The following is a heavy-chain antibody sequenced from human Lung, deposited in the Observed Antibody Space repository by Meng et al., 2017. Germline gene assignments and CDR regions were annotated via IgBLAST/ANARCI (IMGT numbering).Heavy chain of an antibody. V-gene: IGHV1-18*01. D-gene: IGHD6-13*01. CDR1: DYSLSNYV. J-gene: IGHJ4*02. CDR3: AAPGPSAEAGFDY. Sequence: QYGPQVKTPAPAVTPSCNASDYSLSNYVIMWVRQAPGQGPEYVGVVSGINGYTNYAQKFQGRVSMTTDTSTSTAYMEVRSLRSDDTAVYYCAAPGPSAEAGFDYWGQGTLVTVSS. CDR2: VSGINGYT.